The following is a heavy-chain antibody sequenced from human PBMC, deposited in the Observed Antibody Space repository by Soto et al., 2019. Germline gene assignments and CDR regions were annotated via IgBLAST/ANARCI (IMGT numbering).Heavy chain of an antibody. Sequence: SVKVSCKDSGYTFTSYGISWVRQAPGQGLEWMGGIIPIFGTANYAQKFQGRVTITADESTSTAYMELSSLRSEDTAVYYCARTTGTTYYYYYGMDVWGQGTTVTVSS. CDR2: IIPIFGTA. J-gene: IGHJ6*02. V-gene: IGHV1-69*13. D-gene: IGHD1-7*01. CDR3: ARTTGTTYYYYYGMDV. CDR1: GYTFTSYG.